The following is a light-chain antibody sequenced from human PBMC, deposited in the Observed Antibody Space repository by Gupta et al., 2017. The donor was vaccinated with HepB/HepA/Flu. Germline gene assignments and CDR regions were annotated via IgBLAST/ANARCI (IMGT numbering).Light chain of an antibody. CDR2: GSS. J-gene: IGKJ1*01. CDR3: QHYNYWPPT. Sequence: DTVMTHSPATLSVSPGERATLSCRTSQGVSSNLAWYQQKPGQAPRLLIQGSSSKAPGIPTRCSGSGSETVFTLTISGLQSEDFAYYSCQHYNYWPPTLGQGTKVEIK. CDR1: QGVSSN. V-gene: IGKV3-15*01.